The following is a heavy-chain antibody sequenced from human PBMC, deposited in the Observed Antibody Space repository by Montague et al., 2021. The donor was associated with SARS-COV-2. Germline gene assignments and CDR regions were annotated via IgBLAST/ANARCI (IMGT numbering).Heavy chain of an antibody. V-gene: IGHV4-59*01. CDR3: ARAGRVRFLEYGMDV. D-gene: IGHD3-3*01. Sequence: SETLSLTCTVSGGSISSYYWSWIRRPPGKGLEWIGYINYSGSTXXXPSXXXRVTISVDTSKKQFSLKLSSVTAADTAVYYCARAGRVRFLEYGMDVWGQGTTVTVSS. J-gene: IGHJ6*02. CDR2: INYSGST. CDR1: GGSISSYY.